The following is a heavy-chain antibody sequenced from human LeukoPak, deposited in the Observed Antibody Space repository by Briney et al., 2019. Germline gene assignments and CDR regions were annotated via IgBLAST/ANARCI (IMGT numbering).Heavy chain of an antibody. J-gene: IGHJ4*02. CDR3: ARLDILTGYEFDY. V-gene: IGHV3-23*01. CDR2: ISDRGIST. Sequence: PGGSLRLSCVASGFSFSNYAMSWVRQVPGKGLEWVASISDRGISTHYPDSVKGRITISRDNAKNSLYLQMNSLRAEDTAVYYCARLDILTGYEFDYWGQGTLVTVSS. CDR1: GFSFSNYA. D-gene: IGHD3-9*01.